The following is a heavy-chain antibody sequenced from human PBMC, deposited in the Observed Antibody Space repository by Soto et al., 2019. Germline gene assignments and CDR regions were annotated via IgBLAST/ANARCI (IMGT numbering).Heavy chain of an antibody. CDR2: IIPIFGTA. Sequence: GASVKVSCKASGGTFSSYAISWVRQAPGQGLEWMGGIIPIFGTANYAQKFQGRVTITADESTSTAYTELSSLRSEDTAVYYCALDSGSYPGRAFDIWGQGTMVTVSS. D-gene: IGHD1-26*01. CDR3: ALDSGSYPGRAFDI. J-gene: IGHJ3*02. CDR1: GGTFSSYA. V-gene: IGHV1-69*13.